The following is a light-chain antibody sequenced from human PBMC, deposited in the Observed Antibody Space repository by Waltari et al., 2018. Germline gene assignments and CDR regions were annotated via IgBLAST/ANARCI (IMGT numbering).Light chain of an antibody. CDR1: PRLENTDGNTY. CDR2: KVS. CDR3: LQAPIT. Sequence: DVVLTQSPLFLPVTLGPPASISGRSPPRLENTDGNTYLDWFLQRPGQSPRRLIYKVSERDSGVPDRFSGIGSGSNFTLKISRVEAEDVGVYYCLQAPITFGPGTRVDIK. V-gene: IGKV2-30*01. J-gene: IGKJ3*01.